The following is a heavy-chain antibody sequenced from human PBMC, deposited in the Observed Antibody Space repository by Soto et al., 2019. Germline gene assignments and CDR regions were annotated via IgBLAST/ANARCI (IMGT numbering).Heavy chain of an antibody. D-gene: IGHD1-1*01. CDR2: LYDVDGS. Sequence: DVQLVASGGGLIQPGESLRLSCAAFGLTVSGKKYVAWVRQAPGKGLEWVSALYDVDGSFYADSVKGRFTTSSDSSKTTVYLQSNGLRPDDTAVYYCASWHEREHAYDVWGQGTTVTVSS. V-gene: IGHV3-53*01. CDR3: ASWHEREHAYDV. CDR1: GLTVSGKKY. J-gene: IGHJ3*01.